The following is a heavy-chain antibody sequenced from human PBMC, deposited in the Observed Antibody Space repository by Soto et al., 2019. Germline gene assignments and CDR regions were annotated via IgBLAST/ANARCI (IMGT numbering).Heavy chain of an antibody. V-gene: IGHV4-30-4*01. J-gene: IGHJ6*02. D-gene: IGHD4-17*01. CDR3: ARDLKMVTTSYYHYFLDV. Sequence: SETLSLTCTVSGGSVRSGDYYWCWIRQPPWKGLEWIGHIYYTGTTYYSPSLKSRVTISLDTSKNQISLKLSSVTAADTAVYYCARDLKMVTTSYYHYFLDVWGQGXTVTVYS. CDR1: GGSVRSGDYY. CDR2: IYYTGTT.